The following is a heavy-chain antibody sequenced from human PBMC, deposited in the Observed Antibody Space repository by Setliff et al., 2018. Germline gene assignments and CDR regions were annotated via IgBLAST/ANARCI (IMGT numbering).Heavy chain of an antibody. CDR2: ISGSGGST. V-gene: IGHV3-23*01. CDR1: GFTFSNYA. Sequence: GGSLRLSCAASGFTFSNYAMSWVRQAPGKGLEWVSAISGSGGSTYYADSVKGRFTISRDNSKNTLYLQMNSLRAEDTAVYYCAKWGQAVLQFLEWLLRRGDYMDVWGKGTTVTVSS. D-gene: IGHD3-3*01. J-gene: IGHJ6*03. CDR3: AKWGQAVLQFLEWLLRRGDYMDV.